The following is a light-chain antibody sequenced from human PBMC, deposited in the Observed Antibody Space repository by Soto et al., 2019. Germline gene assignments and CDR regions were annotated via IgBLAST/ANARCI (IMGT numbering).Light chain of an antibody. CDR1: HSVSTY. CDR3: QHRNNWPPGAT. Sequence: EIVLTQSPGTLSLSPGERDTLSCRASHSVSTYLAWYQQKPGQAPRLLISDASNRATGIPARFSGGGSGTDFTLTISALEPDDFAVYYCQHRNNWPPGATFGGGNKVEIK. J-gene: IGKJ4*01. CDR2: DAS. V-gene: IGKV3-11*01.